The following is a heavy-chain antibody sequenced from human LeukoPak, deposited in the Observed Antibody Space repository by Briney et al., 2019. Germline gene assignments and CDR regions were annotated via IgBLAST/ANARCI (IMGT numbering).Heavy chain of an antibody. J-gene: IGHJ1*01. CDR3: ARAPTQKLEYCGGDCYSGYFQH. CDR2: IYHGGST. Sequence: SETLSLTCAVSGGSISSSNWWSWVRQPPGKGLEWIGEIYHGGSTNYNPSLKSRVTISVDKSKNQFSLKLSSVTAADTAVYYCARAPTQKLEYCGGDCYSGYFQHWGQGTLVTVSS. CDR1: GGSISSSNW. D-gene: IGHD2-21*02. V-gene: IGHV4-4*02.